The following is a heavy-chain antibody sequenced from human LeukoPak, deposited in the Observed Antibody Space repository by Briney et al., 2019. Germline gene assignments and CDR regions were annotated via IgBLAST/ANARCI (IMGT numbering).Heavy chain of an antibody. CDR1: GGSISSSSYY. D-gene: IGHD4-17*01. J-gene: IGHJ4*02. Sequence: KPSETLSLTCTVSGGSISSSSYYWGWIRQPPGKGLEWIGSIYYSGSTYYNPSLKSRVTISVDTSKNQFSLKLSSVTAADTAVYYCARHRTTVTTPFDYWGQGTLVTVSS. V-gene: IGHV4-39*01. CDR2: IYYSGST. CDR3: ARHRTTVTTPFDY.